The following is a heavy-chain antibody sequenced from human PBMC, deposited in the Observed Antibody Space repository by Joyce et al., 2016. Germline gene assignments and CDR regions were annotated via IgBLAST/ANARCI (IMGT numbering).Heavy chain of an antibody. J-gene: IGHJ4*02. CDR3: AREVGGGPYDY. Sequence: QVQLVESGGGVVQPGRSLRLSCAASGFTFRIYVMHWIRQATGKGLEGVARMSYDVTNKYYADAVKGRFTISRDNSKNTLYLQMNSLRPEDTAVYYCAREVGGGPYDYWGQGNLVTVSS. CDR2: MSYDVTNK. V-gene: IGHV3-30*04. D-gene: IGHD3-16*01. CDR1: GFTFRIYV.